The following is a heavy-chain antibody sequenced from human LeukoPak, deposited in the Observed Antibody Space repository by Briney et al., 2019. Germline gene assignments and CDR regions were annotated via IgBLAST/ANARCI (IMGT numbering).Heavy chain of an antibody. J-gene: IGHJ4*02. D-gene: IGHD1-1*01. CDR3: ARSNDGDY. CDR2: IFYSGST. CDR1: GGSISGYY. Sequence: SETLSLTCTISGGSISGYYWIWVRQPPGKGLEWIGYIFYSGSTNYNPSLKSRVTISVDTSKNQFSLKLSSVTAADTAVYYCARSNDGDYWGQGTLVTVSS. V-gene: IGHV4-59*08.